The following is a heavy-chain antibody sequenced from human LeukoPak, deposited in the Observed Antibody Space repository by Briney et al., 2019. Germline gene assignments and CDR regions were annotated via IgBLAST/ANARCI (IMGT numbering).Heavy chain of an antibody. D-gene: IGHD4-17*01. Sequence: GASVKVSCKASGYSFTSYDINWVRRAPGHGLEWMGWMNPASGNTGYARKFQGRVTMTRNTSISTAYMELSGLRSEDTAVYFCARGDDYVDYWGLYWSQGTLVTVSS. V-gene: IGHV1-8*01. CDR3: ARGDDYVDYWGLY. CDR2: MNPASGNT. J-gene: IGHJ4*02. CDR1: GYSFTSYD.